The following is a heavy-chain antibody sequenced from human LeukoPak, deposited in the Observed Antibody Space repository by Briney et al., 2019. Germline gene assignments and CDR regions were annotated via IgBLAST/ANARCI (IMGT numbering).Heavy chain of an antibody. CDR3: ARSQDTAMVGGYYGMDV. J-gene: IGHJ6*02. D-gene: IGHD5-18*01. Sequence: GGSLRLSCAASGFTFSSYAMSWVRQAPGKGLEWVSAISGSGGSTYYADSVKGRFTISRDNAKNSLYLQMNSLRAEDTAVYYCARSQDTAMVGGYYGMDVWGQGTTVTVSS. CDR2: ISGSGGST. CDR1: GFTFSSYA. V-gene: IGHV3-23*01.